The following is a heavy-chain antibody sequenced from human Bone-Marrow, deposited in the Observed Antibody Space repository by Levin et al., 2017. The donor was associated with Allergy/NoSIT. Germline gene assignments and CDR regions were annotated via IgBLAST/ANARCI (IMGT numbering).Heavy chain of an antibody. V-gene: IGHV3-48*01. Sequence: QAGGSLRLSCAASGFTFSSYNMNWVRQAPGKGLEWVSYISTSSRTIYYTDSVKGRFTISRDNAKNPLYLQMNGLRAEDTALYYCTRRTTGWSIDVWGQGTMVTVSS. CDR3: TRRTTGWSIDV. CDR1: GFTFSSYN. D-gene: IGHD6-19*01. CDR2: ISTSSRTI. J-gene: IGHJ3*01.